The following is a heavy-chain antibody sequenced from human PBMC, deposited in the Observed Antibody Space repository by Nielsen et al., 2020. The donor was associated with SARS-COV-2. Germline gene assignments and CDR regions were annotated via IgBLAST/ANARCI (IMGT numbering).Heavy chain of an antibody. D-gene: IGHD3-10*01. CDR3: ARDWMVRGVKVYYYYGMDV. V-gene: IGHV4-31*03. CDR2: IYYSGST. Sequence: SETLSLTCTVSGGSISSGGYYWSWIRQHPGKGLEWIGYIYYSGSTYYNPSLKSRVTISVDTSKNQFSLKLSSVTAADTAVYYCARDWMVRGVKVYYYYGMDVWGQGTTVTVSS. J-gene: IGHJ6*02. CDR1: GGSISSGGYY.